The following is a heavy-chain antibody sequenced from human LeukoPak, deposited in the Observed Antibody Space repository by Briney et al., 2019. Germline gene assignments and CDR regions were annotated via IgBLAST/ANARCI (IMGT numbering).Heavy chain of an antibody. Sequence: PSETLSLTCAVYGGSFSGYYWSWIRQPPGKGLEWIGEINHSGSTNYNPSLKSRVTISVDTSKNQFSLKLSSVTAADTAVYYCAGTPRGYSGYDWIYWGQGTLVTVSS. D-gene: IGHD5-12*01. CDR1: GGSFSGYY. CDR2: INHSGST. CDR3: AGTPRGYSGYDWIY. J-gene: IGHJ4*02. V-gene: IGHV4-34*01.